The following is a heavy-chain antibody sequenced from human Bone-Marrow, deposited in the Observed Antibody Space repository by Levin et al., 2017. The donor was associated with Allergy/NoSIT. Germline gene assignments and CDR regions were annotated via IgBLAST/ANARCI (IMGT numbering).Heavy chain of an antibody. Sequence: LSLTCAASGFNFNTNAMTWVRQAPGNGLEWVSSISGTGSNTFYAAPVKGRFTISRDNSKNTLYLQMNSLRVDDTAVYYCAKQGTTPTHFDFWGQGTLVTVSS. CDR3: AKQGTTPTHFDF. V-gene: IGHV3-23*01. CDR2: ISGTGSNT. CDR1: GFNFNTNA. J-gene: IGHJ4*02. D-gene: IGHD1/OR15-1a*01.